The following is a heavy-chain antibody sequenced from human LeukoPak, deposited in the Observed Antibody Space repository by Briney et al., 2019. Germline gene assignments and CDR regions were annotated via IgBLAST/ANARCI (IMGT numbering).Heavy chain of an antibody. CDR2: TSAYNGNT. CDR1: GYTFTSYG. Sequence: AAGKLTCESSGYTFTSYGISWERQAPGQGLEWMGGTSAYNGNTNKAHKLQVRVSMTTDTSTSKAYLEPRSLRSDDTDMAYYTVAGMLKCYYYYYMDVKGKGTTVTIAS. CDR3: TVAGMLKCYYYYYMDV. V-gene: IGHV1-18*01. D-gene: IGHD6-19*01. J-gene: IGHJ6*03.